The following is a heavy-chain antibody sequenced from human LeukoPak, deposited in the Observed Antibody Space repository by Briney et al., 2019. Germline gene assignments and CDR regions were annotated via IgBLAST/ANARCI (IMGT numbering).Heavy chain of an antibody. CDR1: GGSFSGYY. CDR3: ARARRITMIVVAPRANWFDP. J-gene: IGHJ5*02. V-gene: IGHV4-34*01. D-gene: IGHD3-22*01. CDR2: INHSGRT. Sequence: PSETLSLTCAVYGGSFSGYYWSWVRQPPGKGLEWRGEINHSGRTNYNPSLKSRVTISVEKSKKQFSLKLRSVAAADTAVYYCARARRITMIVVAPRANWFDPWGQGTLVTVSS.